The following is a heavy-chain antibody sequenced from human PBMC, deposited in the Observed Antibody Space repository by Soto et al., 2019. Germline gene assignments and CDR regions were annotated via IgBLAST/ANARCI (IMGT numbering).Heavy chain of an antibody. CDR3: AHIVVAGLGYYFDY. CDR1: GFSLSSTSMA. J-gene: IGHJ4*02. V-gene: IGHV2-5*02. Sequence: QITLKQSGPTLVKPTQTLTLTCTFSGFSLSSTSMAVGWIRQPPGKALESLALIFWDDDKRYRTFLNRRLTITKDTSKNHVVLTMSNMDPVETARYYCAHIVVAGLGYYFDYWGQGTLVSVSS. CDR2: IFWDDDK. D-gene: IGHD6-19*01.